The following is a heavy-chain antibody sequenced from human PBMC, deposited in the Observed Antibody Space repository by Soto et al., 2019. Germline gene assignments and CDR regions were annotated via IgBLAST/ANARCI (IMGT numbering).Heavy chain of an antibody. J-gene: IGHJ4*02. CDR1: GFTFTRYS. CDR3: ARESEDLTSNFDY. Sequence: EVQLVESGGGLVKPGGSLRLSCAASGFTFTRYSMNWVRQAPGKGLEWVSSISITTNYIYYGDSMTGRFTISRDNAKNSLYLEMNSLRAEDTAVYYCARESEDLTSNFDYWGQGTLVTVSS. V-gene: IGHV3-21*06. CDR2: ISITTNYI.